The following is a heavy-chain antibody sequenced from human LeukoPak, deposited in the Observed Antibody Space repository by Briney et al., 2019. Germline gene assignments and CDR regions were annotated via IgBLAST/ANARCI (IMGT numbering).Heavy chain of an antibody. D-gene: IGHD3-10*01. J-gene: IGHJ4*02. V-gene: IGHV4-39*01. Sequence: SETLSLTRTVSGDSISSSSYYWGWIRQPPGKGLEWLGTIYYSGSTYYNPSLKSRVTISVDTSKNLFSLKLSSVTAADTAVYFCARRDGSGTYRNFYFDYWGQGTLVTVSS. CDR3: ARRDGSGTYRNFYFDY. CDR2: IYYSGST. CDR1: GDSISSSSYY.